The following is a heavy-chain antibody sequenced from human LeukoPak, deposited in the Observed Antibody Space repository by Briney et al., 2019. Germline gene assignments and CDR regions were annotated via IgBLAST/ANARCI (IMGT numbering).Heavy chain of an antibody. CDR3: ASIAYQLLDPFDY. CDR2: INSGGSST. Sequence: RRGSLRLSCAGSAFTFSSYWMQWVRQAPEKGLVWVSRINSGGSSTSYADSVKGRFTISRDNAKNTLYLQMNSLRPEDTAVYYCASIAYQLLDPFDYWGQGTLSPSPQ. D-gene: IGHD2-2*02. J-gene: IGHJ4*02. CDR1: AFTFSSYW. V-gene: IGHV3-74*01.